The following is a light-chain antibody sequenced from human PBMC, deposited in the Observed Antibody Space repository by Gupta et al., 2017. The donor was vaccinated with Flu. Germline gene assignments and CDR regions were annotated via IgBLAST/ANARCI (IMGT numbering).Light chain of an antibody. CDR1: SSDVGRYDY. Sequence: SAMTKPRTVSGHPEPSVIISCTGTSSDVGRYDYVYWDPQHPDKSPKIMIYDVHKRPSGIPGRFSGSKSGNTASLTISGLQAEEAADYYSGLYTGSYTLLFGGGTKLTVL. CDR3: GLYTGSYTLL. J-gene: IGLJ2*01. CDR2: DVH. V-gene: IGLV2-11*01.